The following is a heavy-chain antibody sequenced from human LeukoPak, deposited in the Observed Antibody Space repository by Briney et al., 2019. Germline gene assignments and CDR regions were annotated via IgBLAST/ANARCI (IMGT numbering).Heavy chain of an antibody. V-gene: IGHV1-69*04. Sequence: SVKVSCKASGGTFSSYAISWVRQAPGQGLEWMGRIIPILGIANYAQKFQGRVTITADKSTSTAYMELSSLRPEDTAVYYCAREASHGNWYFDLWGRGTLITVPS. CDR2: IIPILGIA. CDR3: AREASHGNWYFDL. CDR1: GGTFSSYA. J-gene: IGHJ2*01.